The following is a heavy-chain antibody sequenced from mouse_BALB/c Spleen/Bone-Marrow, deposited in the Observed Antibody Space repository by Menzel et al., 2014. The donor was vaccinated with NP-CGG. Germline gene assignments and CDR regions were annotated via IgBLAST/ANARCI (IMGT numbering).Heavy chain of an antibody. D-gene: IGHD2-14*01. CDR1: GFSLTSYG. CDR2: IWAGGST. CDR3: ARVGYRYDGYAMDY. Sequence: VHLVESGPGLVAPSQSLSITCTVSGFSLTSYGVHWVRQPPGKGLEWLGVIWAGGSTNYNSALMSRLSISKDNSKSQVFLKMNNLQTDDTAMYYCARVGYRYDGYAMDYWGQGTSVTVSS. J-gene: IGHJ4*01. V-gene: IGHV2-9*02.